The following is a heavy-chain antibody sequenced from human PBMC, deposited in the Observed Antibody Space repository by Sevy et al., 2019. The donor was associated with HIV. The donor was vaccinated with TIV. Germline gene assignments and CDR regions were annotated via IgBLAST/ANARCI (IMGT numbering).Heavy chain of an antibody. Sequence: GGSLRLSCAASGFTFSTYVMHWVRQAPGKGLEWLAVISYDGSNKYYADSVKGRFTISRDNSKNTLYLQMNSLGAEDTAVYYCAKSGRGNYDYFWGTYLYYDYWGQGTLVTVSS. CDR3: AKSGRGNYDYFWGTYLYYDY. CDR2: ISYDGSNK. J-gene: IGHJ4*02. CDR1: GFTFSTYV. V-gene: IGHV3-30*18. D-gene: IGHD3-16*02.